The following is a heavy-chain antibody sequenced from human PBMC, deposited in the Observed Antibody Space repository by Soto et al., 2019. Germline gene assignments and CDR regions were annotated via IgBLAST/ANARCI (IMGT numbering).Heavy chain of an antibody. V-gene: IGHV3-30*18. CDR1: GFTFSSYG. Sequence: GGSLRLSCAASGFTFSSYGMHWVRQAPGKGLEWVAVISYDGSNKYYADSVKGRFTISRDNSKNTLYLQMNSLRAEDTAVYYCAKDLFPYGDYYFDYWGQGTLVTVSS. CDR2: ISYDGSNK. J-gene: IGHJ4*02. CDR3: AKDLFPYGDYYFDY. D-gene: IGHD4-17*01.